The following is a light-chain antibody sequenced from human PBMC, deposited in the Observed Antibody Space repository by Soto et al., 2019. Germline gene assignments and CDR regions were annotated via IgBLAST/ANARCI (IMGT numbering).Light chain of an antibody. CDR2: LTS. V-gene: IGKV3D-11*01. J-gene: IGKJ1*01. CDR1: EAVNTR. CDR3: QHGKRCPPT. Sequence: IVLTQSPATLSSFPVDRVILACSASEAVNTRLAWYEHKPGQALRLLIYLTSTRAAGIPAMFSGSGSETDFTLTISDVEPEDFAVYQSQHGKRCPPTF.